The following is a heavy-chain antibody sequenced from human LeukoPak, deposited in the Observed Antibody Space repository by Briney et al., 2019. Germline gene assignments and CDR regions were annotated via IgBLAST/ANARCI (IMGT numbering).Heavy chain of an antibody. CDR3: ARVRSGWLQPLSNSLYEFDY. V-gene: IGHV3-66*02. CDR1: GFTVSSNY. J-gene: IGHJ4*02. D-gene: IGHD5-24*01. Sequence: PGGSLRLSCAASGFTVSSNYMSWVRQTPGKGLEWVSLIYTGGTTYYADSVKGRFTISRDNSENTLYLQINSLTTEDTAVYYCARVRSGWLQPLSNSLYEFDYWGQGTLVTVSS. CDR2: IYTGGTT.